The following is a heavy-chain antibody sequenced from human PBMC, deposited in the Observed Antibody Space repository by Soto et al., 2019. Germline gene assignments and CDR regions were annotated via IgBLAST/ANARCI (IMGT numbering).Heavy chain of an antibody. V-gene: IGHV3-13*01. CDR3: ARQCGYSGYIRSPDGMDV. Sequence: EVQLVESGGGLVQPAGSLRLSCPASGFTFSSYDMHWVRQATGKGLEWVSAIGTAGDTYYPGSVKGRFTISRENAKISLYLQMNSVRAEDTAVYYCARQCGYSGYIRSPDGMDVLGQGTTVSVSS. CDR2: IGTAGDT. D-gene: IGHD5-12*01. CDR1: GFTFSSYD. J-gene: IGHJ6*02.